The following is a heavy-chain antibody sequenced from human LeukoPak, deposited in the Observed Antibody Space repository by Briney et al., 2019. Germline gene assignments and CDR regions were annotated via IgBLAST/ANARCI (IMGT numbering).Heavy chain of an antibody. CDR1: GYTFTGYY. V-gene: IGHV1-2*02. CDR3: ARDQNFGWFGASANASDI. CDR2: INPNSGGT. D-gene: IGHD3-10*01. J-gene: IGHJ3*02. Sequence: ASVKVSCKASGYTFTGYYMHWVRQAPGQGLEWMGWINPNSGGTNYAQKFQGRVTMTRDTSISTAYMELSRLRSDDTAVYYCARDQNFGWFGASANASDIWGQGTMVTVSS.